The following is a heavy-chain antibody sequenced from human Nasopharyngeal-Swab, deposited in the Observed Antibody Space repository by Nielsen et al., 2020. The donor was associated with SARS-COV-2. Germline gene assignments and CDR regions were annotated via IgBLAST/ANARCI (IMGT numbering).Heavy chain of an antibody. CDR2: INPNSGGT. D-gene: IGHD6-19*01. CDR1: GGTFSSYA. Sequence: ASVKVSCKASGGTFSSYAISWVRQAPGQEPEWMGRINPNSGGTNYAQKFQGRVSMTRDTSISTVYMELNRLTSDDSTVYYCARSYSSGWADFDYWGQGTLVTVSS. V-gene: IGHV1-2*06. J-gene: IGHJ4*02. CDR3: ARSYSSGWADFDY.